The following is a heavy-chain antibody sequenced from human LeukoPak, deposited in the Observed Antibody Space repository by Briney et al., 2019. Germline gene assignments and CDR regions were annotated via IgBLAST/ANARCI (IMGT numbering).Heavy chain of an antibody. CDR3: ASSLRVIIGDWFDP. CDR2: ISYDGSNK. D-gene: IGHD3-3*01. Sequence: GGSLRLSCAASGFTFSSYAMHWVRQAPGKGLEWVAVISYDGSNKYYADSVKGRFTISRDNSKNTLYLQMNSLRAEDTAVYYCASSLRVIIGDWFDPWGQGTLVTVSS. CDR1: GFTFSSYA. J-gene: IGHJ5*02. V-gene: IGHV3-30-3*01.